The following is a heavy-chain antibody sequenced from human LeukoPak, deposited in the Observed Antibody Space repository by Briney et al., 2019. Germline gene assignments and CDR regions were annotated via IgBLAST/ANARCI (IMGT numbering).Heavy chain of an antibody. CDR2: INHSGST. CDR3: ARQRTYYDYVWGSYRPKNWFDP. CDR1: GGSFSGYY. D-gene: IGHD3-16*02. V-gene: IGHV4-34*01. J-gene: IGHJ5*02. Sequence: SETLSLTCAVYGGSFSGYYWSWIRQPPGKGLEWIGEINHSGSTNYNPSLKSRVTISVDTSKNQFSLKLSSVTAADTAVYYYARQRTYYDYVWGSYRPKNWFDPWGQGTLVTVSS.